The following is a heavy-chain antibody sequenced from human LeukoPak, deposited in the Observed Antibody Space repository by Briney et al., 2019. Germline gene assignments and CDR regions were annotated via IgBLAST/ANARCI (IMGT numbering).Heavy chain of an antibody. J-gene: IGHJ5*02. CDR1: GFTFSSYG. V-gene: IGHV3-30*02. CDR2: IRYDGSNK. D-gene: IGHD3-22*01. CDR3: AKGYDSSGYSRTGFDP. Sequence: GGSLRLSCAASGFTFSSYGMHWVRQAPGKGLEWVAFIRYDGSNKYYADSVKGRFTISRDNSKNTLYLQMNSLRAEDTAVYYCAKGYDSSGYSRTGFDPWGQGTLVTVSS.